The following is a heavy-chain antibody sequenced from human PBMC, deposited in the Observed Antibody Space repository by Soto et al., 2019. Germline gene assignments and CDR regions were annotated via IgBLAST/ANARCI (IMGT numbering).Heavy chain of an antibody. CDR3: ARDLGWFGP. Sequence: QVQLQESGPGLVKPSGTLTVTCTVSGASISSSSWWSWVRQPPGKGLEWIGAVYHSGDTNYNPSPKRRVTLSVDKSTNQLSRTLTSVTAADTAVYSCARDLGWFGPWGQGTLVTVSS. CDR1: GASISSSSW. V-gene: IGHV4-4*02. D-gene: IGHD7-27*01. CDR2: VYHSGDT. J-gene: IGHJ5*02.